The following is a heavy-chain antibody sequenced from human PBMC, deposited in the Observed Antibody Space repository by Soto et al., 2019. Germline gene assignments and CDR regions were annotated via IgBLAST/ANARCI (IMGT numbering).Heavy chain of an antibody. Sequence: SDTLSLTCAVYGGSFSGYCWSWIRQPPGKGLEWIGEINHSGSTNYNPSLKSRVTISVDTSKNQFSLKLSSVTAADTAVYYCARGRTITIFGVVISTNWFDPWGQGTLVTVSS. CDR2: INHSGST. V-gene: IGHV4-34*01. CDR1: GGSFSGYC. J-gene: IGHJ5*02. CDR3: ARGRTITIFGVVISTNWFDP. D-gene: IGHD3-3*01.